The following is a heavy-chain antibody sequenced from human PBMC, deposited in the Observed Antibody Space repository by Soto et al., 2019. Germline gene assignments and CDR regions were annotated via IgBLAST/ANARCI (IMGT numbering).Heavy chain of an antibody. J-gene: IGHJ6*02. CDR3: AKDLLRPGRAYGMDV. Sequence: QVQLVESGGGVVQPGRSLRLSCAASGFTFSSYGMHWVRQAPGKGLEWGAVISYDGSNNYYADSVKGRFTISRDNSKNTLYLQMNSLRAEDTAVYYCAKDLLRPGRAYGMDVWGQGTTVTVSS. CDR1: GFTFSSYG. CDR2: ISYDGSNN. V-gene: IGHV3-30*18.